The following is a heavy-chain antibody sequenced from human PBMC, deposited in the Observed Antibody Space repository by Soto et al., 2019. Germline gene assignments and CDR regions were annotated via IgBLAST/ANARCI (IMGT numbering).Heavy chain of an antibody. D-gene: IGHD5-18*01. CDR1: GGSISSGDYY. V-gene: IGHV4-30-4*01. Sequence: QVQLQESGPGLVKPSQTLSLSCTVSGGSISSGDYYWSWIRQPPGKGLEWIGYIYYSGSTDYNPSLKSRVTISVDTSKNQFSLKLNSATAADTAVYYCARGQQLWSSDYFDYWGQGALVTVSS. CDR3: ARGQQLWSSDYFDY. J-gene: IGHJ4*02. CDR2: IYYSGST.